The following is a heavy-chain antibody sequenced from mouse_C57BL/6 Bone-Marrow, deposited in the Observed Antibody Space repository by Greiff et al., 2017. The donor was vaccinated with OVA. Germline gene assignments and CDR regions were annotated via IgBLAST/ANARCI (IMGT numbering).Heavy chain of an antibody. D-gene: IGHD2-2*01. V-gene: IGHV1-72*01. J-gene: IGHJ4*01. Sequence: VQLQESGAELVKPGASVKLSCKASGYTFTSYWMPWVKQRPGRGLEWIGRIDPNSGGTKYNEKFKSKATLTVAKPSSTAYMQLSSLTSEDSAVYYCARWTMVTTGFYYAMDYWGQGTSVTVSS. CDR1: GYTFTSYW. CDR2: IDPNSGGT. CDR3: ARWTMVTTGFYYAMDY.